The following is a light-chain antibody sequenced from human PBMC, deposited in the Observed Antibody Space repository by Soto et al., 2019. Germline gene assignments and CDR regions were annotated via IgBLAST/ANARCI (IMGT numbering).Light chain of an antibody. V-gene: IGKV3-11*01. CDR3: QRRSNWSTT. CDR1: QNVRSY. J-gene: IGKJ1*01. Sequence: EIVLTQSPATLSLSPGERATLSCRASQNVRSYLAWYQQKPGQAPRLLIYDASKRATGIPARFSGSGSGTDFTLTISRLEPEDFAVYYCQRRSNWSTTFGQGTKVDIK. CDR2: DAS.